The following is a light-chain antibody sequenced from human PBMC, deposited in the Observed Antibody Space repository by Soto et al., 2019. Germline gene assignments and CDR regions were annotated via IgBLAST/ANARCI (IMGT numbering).Light chain of an antibody. CDR3: QQYYSSLVT. J-gene: IGKJ4*01. Sequence: DIVMTQSPDSLAVSLGDRATINCKSSQSVLYSSNNKNYLAWYQQKPGQPPKLLIHWASTRESGVPDRFSGSGSGTDFTLTISSLQAEDVAVYYCQQYYSSLVTFGGGTKVEIK. CDR2: WAS. CDR1: QSVLYSSNNKNY. V-gene: IGKV4-1*01.